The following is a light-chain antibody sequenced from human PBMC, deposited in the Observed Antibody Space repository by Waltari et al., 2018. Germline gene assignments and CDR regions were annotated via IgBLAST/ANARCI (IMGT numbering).Light chain of an antibody. J-gene: IGKJ4*01. CDR3: QQHTNWPPEVA. Sequence: EIVLTQSPATLSLSLGERATLSCRASQSVSGSLVWYQQKPGQAPRLLIYDASNRATGIPARFSGSVSGTDFTLTISSLEAEDFAVYYCQQHTNWPPEVAFGGGTKVEIK. V-gene: IGKV3-11*01. CDR1: QSVSGS. CDR2: DAS.